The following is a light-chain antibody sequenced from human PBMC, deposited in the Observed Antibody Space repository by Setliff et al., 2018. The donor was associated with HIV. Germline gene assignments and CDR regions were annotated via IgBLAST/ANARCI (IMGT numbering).Light chain of an antibody. CDR2: EVN. V-gene: IGLV2-23*02. J-gene: IGLJ1*01. CDR3: CSYTGGSSLFV. CDR1: INNIGSYNR. Sequence: QSVLTQPPSVSGSPGQSIIISCTGTINNIGSYNRVSWYQQRPGTAPKLILYEVNKGPSGISYRFSGSKSGNTASLTISELQAEDEADYYCCSYTGGSSLFVFGTGTKVTVL.